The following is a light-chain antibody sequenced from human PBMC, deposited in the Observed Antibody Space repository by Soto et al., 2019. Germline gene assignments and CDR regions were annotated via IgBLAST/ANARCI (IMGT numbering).Light chain of an antibody. CDR2: DAT. Sequence: EIVLTQSPATLSLSPGEGATLSCRASQSVSSYLAWYQQKPAQPPRLLIYDATNRATGIPARFSGSGSGTDFTLTISSLQPEDFAVYYCQQRSNWPPWTFGQGTKVDIK. V-gene: IGKV3-11*01. CDR1: QSVSSY. CDR3: QQRSNWPPWT. J-gene: IGKJ1*01.